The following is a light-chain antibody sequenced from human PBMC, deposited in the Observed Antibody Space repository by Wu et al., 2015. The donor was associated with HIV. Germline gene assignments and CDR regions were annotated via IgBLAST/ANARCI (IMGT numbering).Light chain of an antibody. CDR2: DSS. Sequence: EIVLTQSPPTLSLSPGERATLSCRASQSVSSSYLAWYQQKPGQAPRLLIYDSSNRATGIPARFSGSGSGTDFTLTISSLEPEDFAVYYCQQRSNWPWTFGQGTKVEIK. J-gene: IGKJ1*01. CDR3: QQRSNWPWT. CDR1: QSVSSSY. V-gene: IGKV3-11*01.